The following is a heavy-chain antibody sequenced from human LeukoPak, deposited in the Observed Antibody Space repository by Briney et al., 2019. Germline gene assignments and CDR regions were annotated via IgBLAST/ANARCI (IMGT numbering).Heavy chain of an antibody. Sequence: GGSLRLSCAASGFTFDDYAMHWVRHAPGKGLEWVSGISWNSGSIGYVDSVKGRFTISRDNAKNSLYLQMNSLRAEDTALYYCAKDELSSYWNAFDYWGQGTLVTVSS. CDR1: GFTFDDYA. V-gene: IGHV3-9*01. D-gene: IGHD1-1*01. CDR3: AKDELSSYWNAFDY. CDR2: ISWNSGSI. J-gene: IGHJ4*02.